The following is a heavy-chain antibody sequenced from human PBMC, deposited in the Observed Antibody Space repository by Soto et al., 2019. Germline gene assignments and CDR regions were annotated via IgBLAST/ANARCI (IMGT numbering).Heavy chain of an antibody. D-gene: IGHD2-21*02. CDR1: GFTFSYYW. Sequence: EVQLVESEGGLVQPGGSLSLSCAASGFTFSYYWMHWVRQAPGQGLVWVSRIHSDGSSTTYEDSVKGRFTLSRDNAKNTLSLQMNSLRVEDTAVYYCARGDRGAFDLWGQGTMVTVSS. V-gene: IGHV3-74*01. CDR3: ARGDRGAFDL. CDR2: IHSDGSST. J-gene: IGHJ3*01.